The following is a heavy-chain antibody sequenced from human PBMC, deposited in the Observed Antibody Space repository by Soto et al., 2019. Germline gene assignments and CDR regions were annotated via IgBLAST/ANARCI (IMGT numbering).Heavy chain of an antibody. J-gene: IGHJ4*02. Sequence: QVQLVQSGAEETNPGASVKVSCKASGYTFTSYAMHCVRQAPGHRLEWMGWLTAGNSNTKYSQKFQRRVTLTRDISANTAYMELSSLRSEDMAVYYCERRMVVVNDLDYWGQCTLVTVSS. V-gene: IGHV1-3*05. CDR3: ERRMVVVNDLDY. CDR1: GYTFTSYA. CDR2: LTAGNSNT. D-gene: IGHD2-21*01.